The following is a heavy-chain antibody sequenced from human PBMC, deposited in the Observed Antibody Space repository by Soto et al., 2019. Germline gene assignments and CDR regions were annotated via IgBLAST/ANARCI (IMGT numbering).Heavy chain of an antibody. D-gene: IGHD2-2*01. V-gene: IGHV1-2*04. CDR2: INPNSGGT. Sequence: GASVKVSCKASGYTFTGYYMHWVRQAPGQGHEWMGWINPNSGGTNYAQKFQGWVTMTRDTSISTAYMELSRLRSDDTAVYYCARGRYCSSTSCSYDAFDIWGQGTMVTVSS. J-gene: IGHJ3*02. CDR3: ARGRYCSSTSCSYDAFDI. CDR1: GYTFTGYY.